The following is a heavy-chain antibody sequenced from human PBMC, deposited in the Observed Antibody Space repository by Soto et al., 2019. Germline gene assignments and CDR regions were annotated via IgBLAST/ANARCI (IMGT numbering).Heavy chain of an antibody. J-gene: IGHJ5*02. CDR1: GGSISSYY. CDR3: ARDAAVAVAGYSWFDP. CDR2: IYYSGST. Sequence: SETLSLTCTVSGGSISSYYWSWIRQPPGKGLEWIGYIYYSGSTNYNPSLKSRVTISVDTSKNQFSLKLSSVTAADTAVYYCARDAAVAVAGYSWFDPWGQGTLVTVSS. V-gene: IGHV4-59*01. D-gene: IGHD6-19*01.